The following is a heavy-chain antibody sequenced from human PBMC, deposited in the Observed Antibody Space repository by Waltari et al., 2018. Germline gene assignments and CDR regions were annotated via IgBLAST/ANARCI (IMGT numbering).Heavy chain of an antibody. CDR3: AHSRGSGVPYYYYYMDV. Sequence: QITLKESGPTRVKPTQTLTLTCTFSGFSHSTSGVGVGWIRQPPGKALEWLALIYWNDDKRYSPSLKSRLTITKDTSKNQVVLTMTNMDPVDTATYYCAHSRGSGVPYYYYYMDVWGKGTTVTVSS. D-gene: IGHD3-10*01. CDR1: GFSHSTSGVG. CDR2: IYWNDDK. J-gene: IGHJ6*03. V-gene: IGHV2-5*01.